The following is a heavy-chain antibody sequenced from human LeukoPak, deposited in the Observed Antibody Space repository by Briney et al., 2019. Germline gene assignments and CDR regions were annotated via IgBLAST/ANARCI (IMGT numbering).Heavy chain of an antibody. D-gene: IGHD3-10*01. CDR1: GFTFSSYG. J-gene: IGHJ4*02. V-gene: IGHV3-30*02. CDR3: AKDRSRLVDY. CDR2: IRYDGSNK. Sequence: PGGSLRLSCAASGFTFSSYGIHWVRQAPGKGLEWVAFIRYDGSNKYYADSVKGRFTISRDNSKNTLYLEMNSLRAEDTAVYYCAKDRSRLVDYWGQGTLVTVSS.